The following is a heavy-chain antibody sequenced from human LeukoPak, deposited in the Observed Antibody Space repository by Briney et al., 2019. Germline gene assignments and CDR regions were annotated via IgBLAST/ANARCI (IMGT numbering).Heavy chain of an antibody. Sequence: PGRSLRLSCAASGFTFSSYAMHWVPPAPGKGLEWVAVISYDGSNKYYADSVKGRFTISRDNSKNTLYLQMNRLRAEDTAVYYCARDQSPSSSWPRYLDAFDIWGQGTMVTVSS. CDR2: ISYDGSNK. J-gene: IGHJ3*02. CDR3: ARDQSPSSSWPRYLDAFDI. V-gene: IGHV3-30*04. D-gene: IGHD6-13*01. CDR1: GFTFSSYA.